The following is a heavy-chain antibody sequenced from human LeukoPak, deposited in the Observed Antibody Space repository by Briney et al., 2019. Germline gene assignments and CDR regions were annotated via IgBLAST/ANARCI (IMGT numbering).Heavy chain of an antibody. D-gene: IGHD3-9*01. J-gene: IGHJ6*02. CDR1: GFTFDDYA. V-gene: IGHV3-9*01. CDR2: ISWNSGSI. Sequence: AGGSLRLSCAASGFTFDDYAMHWVRQAPGKGLEWVSGISWNSGSIGYADSVKGRFTISRDNAKNSLYLQMNSLRAEDTALYYCAKDTHYDILTGPGASEYYYYGMDVWGQGTTVTVSS. CDR3: AKDTHYDILTGPGASEYYYYGMDV.